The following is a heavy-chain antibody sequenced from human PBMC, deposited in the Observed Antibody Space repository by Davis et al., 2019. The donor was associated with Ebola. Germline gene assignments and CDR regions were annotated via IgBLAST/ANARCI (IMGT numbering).Heavy chain of an antibody. J-gene: IGHJ4*02. V-gene: IGHV3-30*02. CDR2: IRYDGSDK. CDR1: GFVFSTYG. CDR3: AKGLHSSTWFPYHFDY. Sequence: GGSLRLSCAASGFVFSTYGMHWLRQAPGKGLDWMTFIRYDGSDKYYADSVKGRFTISRDNSKNTLYLQVSSLRAEDTAIYYCAKGLHSSTWFPYHFDYWGQGTLVTVSS. D-gene: IGHD6-13*01.